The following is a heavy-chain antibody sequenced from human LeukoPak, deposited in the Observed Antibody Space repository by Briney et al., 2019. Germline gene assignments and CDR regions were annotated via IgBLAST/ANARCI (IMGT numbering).Heavy chain of an antibody. V-gene: IGHV3-66*02. J-gene: IGHJ3*02. CDR2: IYSGGST. CDR3: ARDPVGDAFDI. Sequence: GGSLRLSCAASGFTVSSNYVSWVRQAPGKGLEWVSVIYSGGSTYYADSVKGRFTISRDNSKNTLYLQMNSLRAEDTAVYYCARDPVGDAFDIWGQGTMVTVSS. CDR1: GFTVSSNY.